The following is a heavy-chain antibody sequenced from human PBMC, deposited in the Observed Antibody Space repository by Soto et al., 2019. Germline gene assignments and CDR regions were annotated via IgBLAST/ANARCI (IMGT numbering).Heavy chain of an antibody. V-gene: IGHV3-23*01. CDR2: ISGSGGST. D-gene: IGHD3-22*01. CDR3: AKVGYYDSSGYYPAYAFDI. J-gene: IGHJ3*02. Sequence: EVQLLESGGGLVQPGGSLRLSCAASGFTFSSYAMSWFRQAPGKGLEWVSAISGSGGSTYYADSVKGRFTISRDNSKNTLYLQMNSLRAEDTAVYYCAKVGYYDSSGYYPAYAFDIWGQGTMVTVSS. CDR1: GFTFSSYA.